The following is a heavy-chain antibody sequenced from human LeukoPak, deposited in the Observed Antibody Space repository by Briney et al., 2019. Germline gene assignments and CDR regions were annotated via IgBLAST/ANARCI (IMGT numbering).Heavy chain of an antibody. D-gene: IGHD1-1*01. CDR3: ARLSLERRNY. Sequence: PSETLSLTCAVYGGSFSGYYWSWIRQPPGKGLEWIGSIYYSGSTYYNPSPKSRVTISVDTSKNQFSLKLSSVTAADTAVYYCARLSLERRNYWGQGTLVTVSS. CDR1: GGSFSGYY. CDR2: IYYSGST. J-gene: IGHJ4*02. V-gene: IGHV4-34*01.